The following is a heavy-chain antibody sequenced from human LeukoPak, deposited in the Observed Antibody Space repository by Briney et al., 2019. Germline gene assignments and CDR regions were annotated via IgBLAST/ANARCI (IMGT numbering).Heavy chain of an antibody. Sequence: PGGSLRLSCAASGFTFSSYAMHWVRQAPGKGLEWVAVISYDGSNKYYADFVKGRFTTSRDNAKNTLYLQMNSLRAEDTAVYYCVRDMYTRSGDDFWGPGSLVTVSS. CDR2: ISYDGSNK. V-gene: IGHV3-30-3*01. CDR1: GFTFSSYA. CDR3: VRDMYTRSGDDF. D-gene: IGHD6-13*01. J-gene: IGHJ4*02.